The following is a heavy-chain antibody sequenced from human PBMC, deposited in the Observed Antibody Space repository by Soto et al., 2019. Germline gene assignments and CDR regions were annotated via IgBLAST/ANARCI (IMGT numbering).Heavy chain of an antibody. Sequence: EVPLVESGGGLVQPGGSLRLSCVVSGFTLSDHYIDWVRQAPGKGLEWVGRTKNKAQRYTTEYAASVKGIFTISRDDSETSVYLQMNSLKTEDTAVYYCVRWDSGNPENWGQGTLVTGSS. V-gene: IGHV3-72*01. J-gene: IGHJ4*02. CDR1: GFTLSDHY. CDR2: TKNKAQRYTT. D-gene: IGHD1-26*01. CDR3: VRWDSGNPEN.